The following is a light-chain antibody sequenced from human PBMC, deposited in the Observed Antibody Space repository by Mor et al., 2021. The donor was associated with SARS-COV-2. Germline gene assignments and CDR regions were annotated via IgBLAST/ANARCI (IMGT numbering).Light chain of an antibody. Sequence: ISCTGTSSDVGGYDFVSWYQHHPGKAPKLMIYDVSRRPSGISVRFSGYKSGNTASLTISGLQTEDEADYYCTSYTSSDTLVF. CDR2: DVS. J-gene: IGLJ1*01. CDR3: TSYTSSDTLV. V-gene: IGLV2-14*03. CDR1: SSDVGGYDF.